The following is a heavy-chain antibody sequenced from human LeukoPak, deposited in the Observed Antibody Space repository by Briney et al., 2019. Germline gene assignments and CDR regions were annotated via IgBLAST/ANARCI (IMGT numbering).Heavy chain of an antibody. CDR1: GYSFTGNH. D-gene: IGHD4/OR15-4a*01. J-gene: IGHJ4*02. Sequence: ASLKVSCKVSGYSFTGNHVHWVRQAPGQGLEWMGWINPNTGDTNYAREFQGRVTMTRDTSINTAYLELRSLRSDDTAVYFCARATIHLDHWGQGTLVTVSS. CDR3: ARATIHLDH. CDR2: INPNTGDT. V-gene: IGHV1-2*02.